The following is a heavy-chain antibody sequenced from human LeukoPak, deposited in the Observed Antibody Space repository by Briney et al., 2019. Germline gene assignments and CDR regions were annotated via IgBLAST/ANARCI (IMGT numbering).Heavy chain of an antibody. CDR3: VKEKLAYCGGDCFGEYFQD. Sequence: GGSLRLSCAAAGITFDSYAMSWVRQAPGKGLEWISVISGSSGRTSYADSVKGRFIISRNNSKNTLHLQMHSLRAEDTAVYYCVKEKLAYCGGDCFGEYFQDWGQGTLVTVSS. CDR2: ISGSSGRT. CDR1: GITFDSYA. V-gene: IGHV3-23*01. D-gene: IGHD2-21*02. J-gene: IGHJ1*01.